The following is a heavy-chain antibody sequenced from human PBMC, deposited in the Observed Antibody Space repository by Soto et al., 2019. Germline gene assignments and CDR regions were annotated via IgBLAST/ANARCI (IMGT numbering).Heavy chain of an antibody. J-gene: IGHJ3*02. CDR3: ARGSYAFDI. CDR1: GYTFTSYY. V-gene: IGHV1-69*04. Sequence: SVKVSCKASGYTFTSYYMHWVRQAPGQGLEWMGRIIPILGIANYAQKFQGRVTITTDKSTSTAYMELSSLRSEDTAVYYCARGSYAFDIWGQGTMVTVSS. CDR2: IIPILGIA.